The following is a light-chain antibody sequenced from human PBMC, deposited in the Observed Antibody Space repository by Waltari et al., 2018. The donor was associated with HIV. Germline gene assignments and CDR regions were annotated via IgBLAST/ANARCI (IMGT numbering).Light chain of an antibody. Sequence: ELTQPASVSVSLGQTVSITCSGHKLADKRASWYHQKAGQSPVLVMYQDNKRPAGIPERVSGSNFGNTATLTISGTQAMDDGDYYCQAWDSGTVLFGGGTELTVL. CDR2: QDN. J-gene: IGLJ2*01. CDR1: KLADKR. V-gene: IGLV3-1*01. CDR3: QAWDSGTVL.